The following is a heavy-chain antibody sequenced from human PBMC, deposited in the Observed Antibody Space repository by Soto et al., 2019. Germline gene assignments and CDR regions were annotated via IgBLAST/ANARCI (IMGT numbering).Heavy chain of an antibody. CDR3: ARSANTYGSPFDY. D-gene: IGHD3-10*01. Sequence: PGGSLRLSCAASGFTFSSYGMHWVRQAPGKGLEWVAVIWYDGSNKYYADSVKGRFTISRDSSKNILYLQINGLTADDTAVYYCARSANTYGSPFDYWGQGALVTVSS. CDR2: IWYDGSNK. CDR1: GFTFSSYG. J-gene: IGHJ4*02. V-gene: IGHV3-33*01.